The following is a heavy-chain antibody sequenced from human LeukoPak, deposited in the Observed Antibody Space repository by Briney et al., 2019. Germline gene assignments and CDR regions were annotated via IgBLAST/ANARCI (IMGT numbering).Heavy chain of an antibody. CDR1: GGFFSGHY. CDR3: ARGTGYSSGSAYYFDY. V-gene: IGHV4-34*01. Sequence: SETLSLTCAVYGGFFSGHYWSWIRQPPGKGLEWIGEINHSGSTNYNPSLKSRVTISVDTSKNQFSLKLSSVTAADTAVYYCARGTGYSSGSAYYFDYWGQGTLVTVSS. J-gene: IGHJ4*02. D-gene: IGHD6-19*01. CDR2: INHSGST.